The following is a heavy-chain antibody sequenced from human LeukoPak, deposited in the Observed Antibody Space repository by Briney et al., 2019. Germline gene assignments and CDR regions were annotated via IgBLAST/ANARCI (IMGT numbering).Heavy chain of an antibody. V-gene: IGHV4-59*11. J-gene: IGHJ5*02. Sequence: PSETLSLTCTVFGGSISSHYWSWIRQPPGKGLEWIGYIYYSGSTNYNPSLKSRVTISVDTSKNQFSLKLSSVTAADTAVYYCARSNSSSWYNWFDPWGQGTLVTVSS. CDR1: GGSISSHY. D-gene: IGHD6-13*01. CDR2: IYYSGST. CDR3: ARSNSSSWYNWFDP.